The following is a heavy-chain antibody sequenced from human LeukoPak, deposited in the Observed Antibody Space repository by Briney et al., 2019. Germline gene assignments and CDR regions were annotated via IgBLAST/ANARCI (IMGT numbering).Heavy chain of an antibody. CDR1: GYTFTSYG. Sequence: ASVKVSCKASGYTFTSYGISWVRQAPGQGLEWMGWISAYNGNTNYAQKLQGRVTMATDTSTSTAYMELRSLRSDDTAVYYCARDSGSGSYYRADLDYWGQGTLVTVSS. J-gene: IGHJ4*02. V-gene: IGHV1-18*01. D-gene: IGHD3-10*01. CDR2: ISAYNGNT. CDR3: ARDSGSGSYYRADLDY.